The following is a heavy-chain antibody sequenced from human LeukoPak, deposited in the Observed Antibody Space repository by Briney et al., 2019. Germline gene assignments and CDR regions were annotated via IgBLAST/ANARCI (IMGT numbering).Heavy chain of an antibody. CDR3: ARVVLYHYYYCYYMDV. Sequence: SETLSLTCTVSGGSISSSSYYWGWIRQPPGKGLEWIGSIYYSGSTYYNPSLKSRVTISVDTSKNQFSLKLSSVTAADTAVYYCARVVLYHYYYCYYMDVWGKGTTVTVSS. D-gene: IGHD2-8*01. V-gene: IGHV4-39*07. CDR1: GGSISSSSYY. J-gene: IGHJ6*03. CDR2: IYYSGST.